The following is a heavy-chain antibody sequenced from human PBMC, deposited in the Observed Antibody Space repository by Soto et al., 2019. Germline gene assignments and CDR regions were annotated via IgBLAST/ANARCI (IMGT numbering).Heavy chain of an antibody. V-gene: IGHV3-23*01. CDR2: ISGSGGST. Sequence: GGSLGLSCAASGFTFSSYAMSWVRQAPGKGLEWVSAISGSGGSTYYADSVKGRFTISRDNSKNTLYLQMNSLRAEDTAVYYCAKFYYYDSSGYYYDAFDIWGQGTMVTVSS. D-gene: IGHD3-22*01. CDR1: GFTFSSYA. J-gene: IGHJ3*02. CDR3: AKFYYYDSSGYYYDAFDI.